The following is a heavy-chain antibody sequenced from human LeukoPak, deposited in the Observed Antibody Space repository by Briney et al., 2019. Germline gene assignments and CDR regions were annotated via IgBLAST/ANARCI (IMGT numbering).Heavy chain of an antibody. V-gene: IGHV4-59*12. CDR3: ASTHSGSYHPPFDY. D-gene: IGHD1-26*01. CDR1: GGSISSYY. Sequence: SETLSLTCTVSGGSISSYYWSWIRQPPGKGLEWIGYIYYSGSTNYNPSLKSRVTMSVDTSKNQFSLKLSSVTAADTAVYYCASTHSGSYHPPFDYWGQGTLVTVSS. J-gene: IGHJ4*02. CDR2: IYYSGST.